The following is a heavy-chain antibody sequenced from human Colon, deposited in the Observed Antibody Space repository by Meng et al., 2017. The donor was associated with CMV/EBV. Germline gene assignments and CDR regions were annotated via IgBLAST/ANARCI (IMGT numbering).Heavy chain of an antibody. Sequence: SETLSLTCNVSNGSISSTTYYWTWMRQHPGKGLEWVGYIYYSGTAYHNPSLKSRLTISLDTSKNLCSMKLNSVTAADTATYYCARSRRTLYHIDSWGQGTVVTVSS. CDR2: IYYSGTA. CDR1: NGSISSTTYY. J-gene: IGHJ4*02. V-gene: IGHV4-31*03. CDR3: ARSRRTLYHIDS. D-gene: IGHD1-14*01.